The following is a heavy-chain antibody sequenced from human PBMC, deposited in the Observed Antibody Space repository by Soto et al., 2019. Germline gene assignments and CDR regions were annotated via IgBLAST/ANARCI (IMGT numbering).Heavy chain of an antibody. D-gene: IGHD3-16*01. CDR1: GFSFDINA. Sequence: EVQLVESGGCLVKPGGSLRLSCAASGFSFDINAMHWVRQAPRRGLEWVSSISGGSSYIYYADSVKGRFTISRDNAKNSVYLQMNNLRGEDTAVYYCARGVVPYSRFVSDYWGQGTLVNVSS. CDR3: ARGVVPYSRFVSDY. V-gene: IGHV3-21*01. CDR2: ISGGSSYI. J-gene: IGHJ4*02.